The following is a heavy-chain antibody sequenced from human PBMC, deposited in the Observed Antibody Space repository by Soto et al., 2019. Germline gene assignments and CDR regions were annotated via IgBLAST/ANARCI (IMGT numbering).Heavy chain of an antibody. CDR2: FSSSSSYI. J-gene: IGHJ4*02. V-gene: IGHV3-21*01. Sequence: PGGSLRLSCAASGFTFSSYSMNWVRQAPGKGLEWVSFFSSSSSYIYYADSVKGRFTISRYNAKNSLYLQMNSLRAEDTAVYYCARDFPSSSGLDYWGQGTLVTVSS. CDR1: GFTFSSYS. CDR3: ARDFPSSSGLDY. D-gene: IGHD6-19*01.